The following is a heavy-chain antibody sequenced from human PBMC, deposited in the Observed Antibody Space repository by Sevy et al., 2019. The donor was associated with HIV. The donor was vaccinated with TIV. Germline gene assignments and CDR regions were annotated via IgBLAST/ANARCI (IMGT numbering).Heavy chain of an antibody. CDR3: ARGYQLRYTENWFDP. V-gene: IGHV2-70*01. Sequence: SGPTLVKPTQTLTLTCTFSGFSLSTSGMCVSWIRQPPGKALEWLALIDWDDDKYYSTSLKTRLTIFKDTSKNQVVLTMTNMDPVGTATYYCARGYQLRYTENWFDPWGQGTLVTVSS. J-gene: IGHJ5*02. CDR2: IDWDDDK. D-gene: IGHD2-2*01. CDR1: GFSLSTSGMC.